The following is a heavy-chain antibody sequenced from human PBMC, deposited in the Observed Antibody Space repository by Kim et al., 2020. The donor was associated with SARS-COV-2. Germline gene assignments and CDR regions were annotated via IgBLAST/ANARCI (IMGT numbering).Heavy chain of an antibody. V-gene: IGHV4-31*03. CDR2: VAYTDDT. Sequence: SETLSLTCTASDDSISGTGYYWIWIRQRPGKGLEWIGYVAYTDDTYSNPALRSRLTLSVHRSGKKLSLKLNSVTAADTAMYYCARGSGYDYEADALDVWGQGKVVSVSS. CDR1: DDSISGTGYY. CDR3: ARGSGYDYEADALDV. D-gene: IGHD5-12*01. J-gene: IGHJ3*01.